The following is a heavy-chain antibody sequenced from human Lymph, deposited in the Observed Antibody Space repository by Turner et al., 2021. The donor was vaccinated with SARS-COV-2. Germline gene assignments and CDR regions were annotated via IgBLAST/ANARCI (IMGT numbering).Heavy chain of an antibody. D-gene: IGHD1-26*01. CDR2: IIPVFGQA. J-gene: IGHJ3*02. V-gene: IGHV1-69*01. CDR1: GGTFSSSA. Sequence: QVQLVQSGAQVKKPGSSVKVSCKASGGTFSSSAISWVRQAPGQGLGWMVGIIPVFGQANYEQMLQGSVTITADESTSTAYRELSSLISEDTAVYYWARRRVGCDWELLFTQAFDIWGQGTMVTGSS. CDR3: ARRRVGCDWELLFTQAFDI.